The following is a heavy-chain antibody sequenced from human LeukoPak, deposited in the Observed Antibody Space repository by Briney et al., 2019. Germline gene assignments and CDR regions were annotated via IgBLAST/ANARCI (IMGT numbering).Heavy chain of an antibody. CDR3: ARDSYCSGGSCYGTIWFDP. J-gene: IGHJ5*02. D-gene: IGHD2-15*01. CDR2: IKQDGSEK. Sequence: GGSLRLSCAASGSTFSSYWMSWVRQAPGKGLEWVANIKQDGSEKYYVDSVKGRFTISRDNAKNSLYLQMNSLRAEDTAVYYCARDSYCSGGSCYGTIWFDPWGQGTLVTVSS. V-gene: IGHV3-7*01. CDR1: GSTFSSYW.